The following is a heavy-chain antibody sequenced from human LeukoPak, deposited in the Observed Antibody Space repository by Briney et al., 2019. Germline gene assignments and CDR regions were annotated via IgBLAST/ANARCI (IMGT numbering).Heavy chain of an antibody. D-gene: IGHD4-17*01. CDR2: IKSDGSIT. CDR3: ARDEPTVTTGPPVGS. Sequence: YPGGSLRLSCEASGFTFYSYWMHWVRQAPGKGLVWVSCIKSDGSITNYADSVRGRFTISRDNAKSTLYLQMDSLRVEDTAVYYCARDEPTVTTGPPVGSWGQGTLVTVSS. CDR1: GFTFYSYW. J-gene: IGHJ4*02. V-gene: IGHV3-74*01.